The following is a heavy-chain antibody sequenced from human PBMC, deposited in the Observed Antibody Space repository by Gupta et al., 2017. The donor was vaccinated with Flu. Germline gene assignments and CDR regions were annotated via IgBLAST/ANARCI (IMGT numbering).Heavy chain of an antibody. CDR1: GYTFTSYY. CDR2: INPSGGST. J-gene: IGHJ4*02. Sequence: QVQLVQSGAEVKKPGASVKVSCKASGYTFTSYYMHWVRQAPGQGLEWMGIINPSGGSTSYAQKFQGRVTMTRDTSTSTVYMELSSLRSEDTAVYYCARDLPLNYYDSSGSPRLDYWGQGTLVTVSS. D-gene: IGHD3-22*01. V-gene: IGHV1-46*01. CDR3: ARDLPLNYYDSSGSPRLDY.